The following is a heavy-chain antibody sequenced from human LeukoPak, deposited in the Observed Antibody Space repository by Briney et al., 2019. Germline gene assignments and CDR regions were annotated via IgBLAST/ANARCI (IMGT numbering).Heavy chain of an antibody. CDR2: IAYDENNK. Sequence: GGSLRLSCAASGFTFSGYGMHWVRQAPGKGLEWVAVIAYDENNKYYADSVKGRFTISRDKSKNTLYLQMNSLRAEDTAVYYCARDGRYGGTWAFDYWGQGTLVTVSS. J-gene: IGHJ4*02. CDR1: GFTFSGYG. D-gene: IGHD1-7*01. CDR3: ARDGRYGGTWAFDY. V-gene: IGHV3-30*03.